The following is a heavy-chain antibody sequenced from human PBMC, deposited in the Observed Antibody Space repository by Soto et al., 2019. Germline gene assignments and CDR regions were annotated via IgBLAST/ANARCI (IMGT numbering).Heavy chain of an antibody. CDR2: ISRDGNNK. CDR3: ARSRSGAVADSFDY. V-gene: IGHV3-30-3*01. J-gene: IGHJ4*02. CDR1: GFTFNRHA. D-gene: IGHD3-3*01. Sequence: QVQLVASGGGVVHLGRSLTLSCAASGFTFNRHAIHWVRQSPGKGLEWVTVISRDGNNKYSAESVKGRFTISRDNAKNTAILQMNSLRREDTAISYCARSRSGAVADSFDYWGQGTPVTVSS.